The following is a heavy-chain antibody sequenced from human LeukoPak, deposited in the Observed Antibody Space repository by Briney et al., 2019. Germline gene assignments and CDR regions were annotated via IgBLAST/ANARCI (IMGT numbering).Heavy chain of an antibody. V-gene: IGHV3-48*02. J-gene: IGHJ4*02. Sequence: GGSLRLSCAASGFTFSIYSMNWVRQAPGKGLEWVSYISSSSSTRYYADSVKGRFTISRDNAKNSLYLQMNRLRDDDTAVYYCARDRGSDYWGQGTLVTVSS. CDR1: GFTFSIYS. D-gene: IGHD3-16*01. CDR2: ISSSSSTR. CDR3: ARDRGSDY.